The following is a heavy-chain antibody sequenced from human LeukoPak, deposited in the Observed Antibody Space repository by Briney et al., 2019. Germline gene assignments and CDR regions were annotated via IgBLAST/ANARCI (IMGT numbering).Heavy chain of an antibody. V-gene: IGHV3-30*04. D-gene: IGHD4-23*01. CDR1: GFTFSNYA. Sequence: GGSLRLSCAASGFTFSNYAMHWVRQAPGKGLEWVAVISHDGSDKYYADSVKGRFTISRDNAKNSLYLQMNSLRAEDTAVYYCASGLRWPYYWGQGTLVTVSS. CDR2: ISHDGSDK. CDR3: ASGLRWPYY. J-gene: IGHJ4*02.